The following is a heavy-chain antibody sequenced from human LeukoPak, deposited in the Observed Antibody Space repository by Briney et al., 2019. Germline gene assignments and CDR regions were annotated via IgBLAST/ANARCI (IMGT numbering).Heavy chain of an antibody. CDR1: GGTFSSYA. J-gene: IGHJ6*03. D-gene: IGHD6-19*01. CDR3: ASSIAVAGYYYYYMDV. V-gene: IGHV1-69*06. CDR2: IIPIFGTA. Sequence: GASVKVSCKASGGTFSSYAISWVRQAPGQGLEWMGGIIPIFGTANYAQKFQGRVTITADKSTSTAYMELSSLRSEDTAVYYCASSIAVAGYYYYYMDVWGKGTTVTVSS.